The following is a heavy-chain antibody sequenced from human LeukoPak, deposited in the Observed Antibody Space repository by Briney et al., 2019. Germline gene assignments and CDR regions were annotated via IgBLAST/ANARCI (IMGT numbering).Heavy chain of an antibody. CDR3: AKDYGDLPIDY. CDR2: IDGSGDNT. J-gene: IGHJ4*02. D-gene: IGHD4-17*01. CDR1: GFTFRNFA. V-gene: IGHV3-23*01. Sequence: GGSLRLSCVASGFTFRNFAMTWVRQTPGKGLEWVSTIDGSGDNTYFADSVKGRFTISRNNSKSTLYLQMTSLRAEDTAIYYCAKDYGDLPIDYWGQGTLVTVSS.